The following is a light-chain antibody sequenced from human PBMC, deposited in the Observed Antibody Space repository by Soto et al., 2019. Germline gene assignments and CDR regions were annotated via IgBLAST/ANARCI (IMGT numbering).Light chain of an antibody. V-gene: IGKV3-20*01. Sequence: EIVLTQSPGTLSLSPGERATLSCRASQIVSSTYLAWFQQKAGQAPRLLIYGASTRATGIPDRFSGSGSGTDFTLTSSGLEPEDCALYYCQQYDVTPPNTFGGGTKVEV. CDR2: GAS. CDR1: QIVSSTY. CDR3: QQYDVTPPNT. J-gene: IGKJ4*01.